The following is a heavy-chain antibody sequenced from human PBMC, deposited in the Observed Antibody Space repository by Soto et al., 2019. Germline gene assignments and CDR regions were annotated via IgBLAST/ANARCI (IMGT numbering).Heavy chain of an antibody. V-gene: IGHV4-31*03. CDR1: GGSISSGGYY. CDR2: IYYSGST. Sequence: SETLSLTCTVSGGSISSGGYYWSWIRQHPGKGLEWIGYIYYSGSTYYNPSLKSRVTISVDTSKNQFSLKLSSVTAADTAVYYCAREKGTLWFGELNWFDPWGQGTLVTVSS. D-gene: IGHD3-10*01. CDR3: AREKGTLWFGELNWFDP. J-gene: IGHJ5*02.